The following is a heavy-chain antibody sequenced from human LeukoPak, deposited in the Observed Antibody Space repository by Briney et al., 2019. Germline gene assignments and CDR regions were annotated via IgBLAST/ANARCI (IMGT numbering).Heavy chain of an antibody. CDR1: GGSISSGDYY. J-gene: IGHJ4*02. D-gene: IGHD1-26*01. V-gene: IGHV4-30-4*01. Sequence: SQTLSLTCTVSGGSISSGDYYWSWIRQPPGKGLEWLGCIFNSEHAYYNPSLKSRVTISADTSKNQFSLRLSYMTAADTAVYFCASLSYVEHDYWGQGTLVTVSS. CDR3: ASLSYVEHDY. CDR2: IFNSEHA.